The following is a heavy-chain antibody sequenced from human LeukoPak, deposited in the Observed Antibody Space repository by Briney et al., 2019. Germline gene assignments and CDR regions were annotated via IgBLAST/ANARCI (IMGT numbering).Heavy chain of an antibody. CDR2: IRQDGSEK. V-gene: IGHV3-7*01. CDR1: GFSFSSHW. CDR3: ARDGDGYKSIPFDY. J-gene: IGHJ4*02. D-gene: IGHD5-24*01. Sequence: GGSLRLSCAASGFSFSSHWMSWVRQAPGKGLEWVANIRQDGSEKYYVDSVKGRFTISRDNAKNSLYLQMNNLSIEDTAVYYCARDGDGYKSIPFDYWGQGALVTVSS.